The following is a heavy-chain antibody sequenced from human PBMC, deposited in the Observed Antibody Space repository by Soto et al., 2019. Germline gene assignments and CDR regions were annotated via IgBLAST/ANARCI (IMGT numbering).Heavy chain of an antibody. D-gene: IGHD4-17*01. CDR1: GDSIDNTVFF. CDR2: ISSSVKT. Sequence: SETLSLTCSVSGDSIDNTVFFCNWIRQHPEKGLEWIGYISSSVKTYYNPSLKSRVTMSLDTSMNQFALNLTSVTAAATAVYFCARHLSGDYPNSNWFDPGGQGMLVKVSS. CDR3: ARHLSGDYPNSNWFDP. V-gene: IGHV4-31*03. J-gene: IGHJ5*02.